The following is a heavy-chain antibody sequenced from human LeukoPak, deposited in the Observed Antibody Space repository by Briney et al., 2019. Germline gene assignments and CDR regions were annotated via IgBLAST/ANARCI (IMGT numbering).Heavy chain of an antibody. Sequence: GASVKVSCKASGYTFTGYYMHWVRQAPGQGLEWMGWINLKSGGTNSAEKFQVRVTMTRDTTTSTAYMELSRLRFDDTAVYYCAISLDILTGENFDYWGQGTLVTVSS. CDR3: AISLDILTGENFDY. D-gene: IGHD3-9*01. J-gene: IGHJ4*02. CDR1: GYTFTGYY. CDR2: INLKSGGT. V-gene: IGHV1-2*02.